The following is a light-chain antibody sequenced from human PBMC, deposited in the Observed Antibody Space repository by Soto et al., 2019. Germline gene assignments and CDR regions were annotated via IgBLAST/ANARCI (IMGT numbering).Light chain of an antibody. J-gene: IGKJ4*01. Sequence: EIVLTQSPGTLSLSPGERATLSCRASQSVSSSYLAWYKQKPGQAPRLLIYGASSRATGIPARFSGSGSGTDFTPTISRLEPEDVAAYYGQQYGSSPWFTFGGGTKVEIK. CDR2: GAS. CDR1: QSVSSSY. CDR3: QQYGSSPWFT. V-gene: IGKV3-20*01.